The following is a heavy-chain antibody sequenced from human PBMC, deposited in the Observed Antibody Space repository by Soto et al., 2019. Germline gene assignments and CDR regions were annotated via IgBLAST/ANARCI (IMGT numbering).Heavy chain of an antibody. CDR1: GGSISSDSFY. CDR2: IYYSGDT. Sequence: SSETLSLTCTVSGGSISSDSFYWAWIRQPPGKGLEWIGIIYYSGDTYYNPSLAGRLTMSVDTSNQFSLALRSVTAADTAIYYCARNQPQRYCSGGTCRPAYGMDVWGQGTTVTVAS. V-gene: IGHV4-39*01. D-gene: IGHD2-15*01. J-gene: IGHJ6*02. CDR3: ARNQPQRYCSGGTCRPAYGMDV.